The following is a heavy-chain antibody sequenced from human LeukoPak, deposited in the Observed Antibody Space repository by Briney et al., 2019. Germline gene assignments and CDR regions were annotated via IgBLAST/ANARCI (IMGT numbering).Heavy chain of an antibody. D-gene: IGHD5/OR15-5a*01. J-gene: IGHJ3*01. CDR2: ISGPGTST. V-gene: IGHV3-23*01. CDR3: ARGGWVSSDAFDV. CDR1: GFTCSNYA. Sequence: GGSLRLSCAASGFTCSNYAVSWVRQAPGKGLDWVSVISGPGTSTSYGNSVKGRFTISRDNSKNTVFLQMNSLRAEDTAVYYCARGGWVSSDAFDVWGQGTMVTVSS.